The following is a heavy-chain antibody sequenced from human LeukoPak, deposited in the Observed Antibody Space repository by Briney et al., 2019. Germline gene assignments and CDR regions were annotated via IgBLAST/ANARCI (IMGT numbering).Heavy chain of an antibody. D-gene: IGHD3-10*01. J-gene: IGHJ5*02. V-gene: IGHV3-23*01. CDR3: ARGSQPYYYGSGRGLDWFDP. Sequence: GGSLRLSCAASGFTFSSYAMSWVRQAPGKGLEWVSAISGSGGSTYYADSVKGRFTISRDNAKNSLYLQMNSLRAEDTAVYYCARGSQPYYYGSGRGLDWFDPWGQGTLVIVSS. CDR2: ISGSGGST. CDR1: GFTFSSYA.